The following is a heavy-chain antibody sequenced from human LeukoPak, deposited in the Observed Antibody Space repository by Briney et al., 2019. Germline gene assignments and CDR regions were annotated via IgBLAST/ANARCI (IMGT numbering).Heavy chain of an antibody. CDR1: GFTFSDYY. CDR3: RRGGGGYGATDY. Sequence: GGSLRLSCAASGFTFSDYYMSWIRQAPGKGLGWVSYISSSGSTIYYADSVKGRFTISRDNPKKQRYLQMKSLTAAVQPVTYCRRGGGGYGATDYWGQGTLVTVSS. D-gene: IGHD5-12*01. CDR2: ISSSGSTI. V-gene: IGHV3-11*01. J-gene: IGHJ4*02.